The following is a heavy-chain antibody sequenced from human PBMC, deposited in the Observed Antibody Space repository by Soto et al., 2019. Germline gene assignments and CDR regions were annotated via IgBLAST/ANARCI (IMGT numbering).Heavy chain of an antibody. CDR1: GFTFSSYS. CDR2: ISSSSSTI. J-gene: IGHJ6*03. CDR3: ARELSTVTKYYYYYMDV. V-gene: IGHV3-48*01. Sequence: EVQLVESGGGLVQPGGSLRLSCAASGFTFSSYSMNWVRQAPGKGLEWVSYISSSSSTIYYADSVKGRFTISRDNAKNSLYLQMNSLRADDTAVYYCARELSTVTKYYYYYMDVWGKGTTVTVSS. D-gene: IGHD4-4*01.